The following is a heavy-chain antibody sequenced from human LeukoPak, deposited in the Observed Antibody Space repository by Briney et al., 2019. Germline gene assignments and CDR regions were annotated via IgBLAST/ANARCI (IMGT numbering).Heavy chain of an antibody. Sequence: GSLRLFCGASGFTFGSYGMDWVRQAPGQGLEGGAVIWYDGNNKYYADSVKGRFTISRDNSKNTLYLQMNSLRAEDTAVYYCAREGTGIAVAGTPFHFDYWGQGTLVTVSS. J-gene: IGHJ4*02. D-gene: IGHD6-19*01. V-gene: IGHV3-33*01. CDR3: AREGTGIAVAGTPFHFDY. CDR2: IWYDGNNK. CDR1: GFTFGSYG.